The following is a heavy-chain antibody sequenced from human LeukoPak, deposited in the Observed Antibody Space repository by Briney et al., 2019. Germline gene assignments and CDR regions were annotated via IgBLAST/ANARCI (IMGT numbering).Heavy chain of an antibody. J-gene: IGHJ4*02. D-gene: IGHD2-15*01. V-gene: IGHV4-31*03. CDR2: IYYSGST. CDR1: GGSISSGGYY. Sequence: SETLSLTCTVSGGSISSGGYYWSWIRQHPGKGLEWIGYIYYSGSTYYNPSLKSRVTISVDTSKNQFSLKLSSVTAADTAVYYCARGLRSGGSCSLDYWGQGTLVTVSS. CDR3: ARGLRSGGSCSLDY.